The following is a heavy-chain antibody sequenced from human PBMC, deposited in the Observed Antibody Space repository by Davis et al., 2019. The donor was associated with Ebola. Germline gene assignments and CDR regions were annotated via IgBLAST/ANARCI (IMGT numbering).Heavy chain of an antibody. CDR1: GFTFSSYA. CDR3: ARKLRDGGYQEYFQH. Sequence: GESLKISCAASGFTFSSYAMHWVRQAPGKGLEWVAVISYDGRNKYYADSVKGRFTISRDNSKNTLYLQMNSLRAEDTAVYYCARKLRDGGYQEYFQHWGQGTLVTVSS. CDR2: ISYDGRNK. J-gene: IGHJ1*01. D-gene: IGHD2-15*01. V-gene: IGHV3-30-3*01.